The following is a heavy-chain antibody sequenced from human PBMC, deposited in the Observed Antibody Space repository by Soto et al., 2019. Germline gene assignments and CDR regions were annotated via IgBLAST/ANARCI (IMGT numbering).Heavy chain of an antibody. D-gene: IGHD5-18*01. CDR2: VYYSGNT. CDR3: ARARYNYFDY. J-gene: IGHJ4*02. CDR1: GGSISSFS. V-gene: IGHV4-59*01. Sequence: PSETLSLTCTVSGGSISSFSWSWIRQPPGKRLEYIGNVYYSGNTNYNPSLKSRVIVSVDTSKNQFSLRLSSVTAADTAVYYCARARYNYFDYWGQGTPVTVSS.